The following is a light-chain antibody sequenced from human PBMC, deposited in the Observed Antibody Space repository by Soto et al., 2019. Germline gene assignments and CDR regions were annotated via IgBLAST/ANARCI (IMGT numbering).Light chain of an antibody. CDR3: QQRGNWPQT. CDR2: DAS. J-gene: IGKJ1*01. CDR1: QSVSSY. V-gene: IGKV3-11*01. Sequence: EIVLTQSPATLSLSPGERATLSCGASQSVSSYLAWYQQKPGQAPRLLIYDASNRATGIPARFSGSGSGTDFTLTISSLEPEDFAVYYCQQRGNWPQTFGQGTKVDIK.